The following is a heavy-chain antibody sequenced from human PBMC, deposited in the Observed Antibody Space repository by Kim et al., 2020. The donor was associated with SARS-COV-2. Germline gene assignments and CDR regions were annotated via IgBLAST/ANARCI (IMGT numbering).Heavy chain of an antibody. CDR3: ARLRDNYRYYFDS. V-gene: IGHV4-34*01. Sequence: NTNCIPSLKSRVTMSIDTSKNQFSLQLTSVTAADTAIYFCARLRDNYRYYFDSWGQGTL. CDR2: NT. D-gene: IGHD4-4*01. J-gene: IGHJ4*02.